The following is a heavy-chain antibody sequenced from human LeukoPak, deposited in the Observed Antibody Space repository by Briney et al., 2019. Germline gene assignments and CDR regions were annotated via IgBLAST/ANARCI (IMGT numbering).Heavy chain of an antibody. CDR2: ISGSGGIT. V-gene: IGHV3-23*01. CDR3: AKDSAAVGGPTTD. Sequence: PGGSLRLSCAASGFTFSGYTMSWVRQAPGKGKEWVSLISGSGGITYYADSVKGRFTISRDNSKNTLYLQMDSLRAEDTAVYYCAKDSAAVGGPTTDWGQGTLVTVSS. J-gene: IGHJ4*02. D-gene: IGHD6-13*01. CDR1: GFTFSGYT.